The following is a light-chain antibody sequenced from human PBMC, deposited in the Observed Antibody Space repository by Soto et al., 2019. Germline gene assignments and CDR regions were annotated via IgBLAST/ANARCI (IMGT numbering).Light chain of an antibody. CDR2: EVS. Sequence: SALAQPPSASGSPGQSVTISCTGTSSDVGGYDFVSWYQQHPGKAPKLMIHEVSKRPSGVPDRFSRSKSGNTASLTVSGLQAEDEADYYCSSYAGSNNYVFGTG. V-gene: IGLV2-8*01. CDR3: SSYAGSNNYV. J-gene: IGLJ1*01. CDR1: SSDVGGYDF.